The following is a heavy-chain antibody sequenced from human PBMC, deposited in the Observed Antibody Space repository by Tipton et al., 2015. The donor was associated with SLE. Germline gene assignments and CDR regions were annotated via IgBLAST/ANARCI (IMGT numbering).Heavy chain of an antibody. CDR1: GGSFSGYY. Sequence: TLSLTCAVYGGSFSGYYCSWIRQPPRKGLEWFGEINHSGSTNYNPSLKSRVTISVDTSKNQFSLKLSSVTAADTAVYYCARSNYDYIWGSDRASAAADAFDIWGQGTMVTVSS. V-gene: IGHV4-34*01. J-gene: IGHJ3*02. CDR3: ARSNYDYIWGSDRASAAADAFDI. D-gene: IGHD3-16*02. CDR2: INHSGST.